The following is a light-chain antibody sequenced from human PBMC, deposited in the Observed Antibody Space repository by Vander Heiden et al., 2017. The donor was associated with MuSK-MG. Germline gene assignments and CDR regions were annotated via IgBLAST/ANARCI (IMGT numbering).Light chain of an antibody. CDR3: QVSDRNIMI. CDR2: QDN. Sequence: SSDLTQPPSVSVSPGQTATIDCSGSGLGEKFVAWYQQKSGQSPVLVIYQDNKRPAGIFDRFFGSNSGSTATLTIRGTQAMDEADYYCQVSDRNIMIFGGGTKLTVL. CDR1: GLGEKF. J-gene: IGLJ2*01. V-gene: IGLV3-1*01.